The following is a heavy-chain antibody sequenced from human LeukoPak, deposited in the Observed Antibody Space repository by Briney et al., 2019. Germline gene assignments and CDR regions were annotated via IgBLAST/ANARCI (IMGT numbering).Heavy chain of an antibody. D-gene: IGHD3-22*01. CDR1: GFTFSSYA. Sequence: GGSLRLSCAASGFTFSSYAMHWVRQAPGKGLEWVAVISYDGSNKYYADSVKGRFTISRDNSKNTLYLQMNSLRAEDTAVYYCARLDYYDSSGYVMPWGQGTLVTVSS. CDR2: ISYDGSNK. J-gene: IGHJ5*02. V-gene: IGHV3-30-3*01. CDR3: ARLDYYDSSGYVMP.